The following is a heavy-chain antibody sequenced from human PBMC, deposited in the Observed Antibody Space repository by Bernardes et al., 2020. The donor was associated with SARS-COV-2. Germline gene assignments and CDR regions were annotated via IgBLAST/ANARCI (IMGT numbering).Heavy chain of an antibody. J-gene: IGHJ4*02. D-gene: IGHD1-26*01. CDR2: IYSGGST. CDR1: GFTVSSNY. Sequence: GGSLRLSCAASGFTVSSNYMSWVRQAPGKGLEWVSVIYSGGSTYYADSVKGRFTISRDNSKNTLYLQMNSLRAEDTAVYYCARVLGGSYFDYWGQGTLVTVSS. V-gene: IGHV3-66*01. CDR3: ARVLGGSYFDY.